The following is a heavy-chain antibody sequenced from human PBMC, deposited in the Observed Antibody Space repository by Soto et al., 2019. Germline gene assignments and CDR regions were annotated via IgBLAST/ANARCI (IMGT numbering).Heavy chain of an antibody. V-gene: IGHV1-18*04. CDR2: ISAYNGNT. CDR1: GYTFTSYG. Sequence: QVQLVQSGAEVKKPGASVKVSCKASGYTFTSYGISWVRQAPGQGLEWMGWISAYNGNTNYAQKLQGRVTMTTDTSTSTAYIELRSLRSDDTAVYYCARDSTLTHYSSSAHYYYYGMDVWGQGTTVTVSS. D-gene: IGHD6-6*01. CDR3: ARDSTLTHYSSSAHYYYYGMDV. J-gene: IGHJ6*02.